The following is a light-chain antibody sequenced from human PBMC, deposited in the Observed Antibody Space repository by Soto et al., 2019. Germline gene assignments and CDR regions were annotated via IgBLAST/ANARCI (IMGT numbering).Light chain of an antibody. V-gene: IGLV2-14*01. Sequence: QSALTQPASVSGSPGQSITISCTGTNSDVGAYNYVSWYQQHPGKAPKLMIYEVINRPSGVSNRFSGSKSGNTASLTISGLQAEYEADYFCSSYTSISTWVVGGGTKLTVL. CDR1: NSDVGAYNY. CDR3: SSYTSISTWV. J-gene: IGLJ3*02. CDR2: EVI.